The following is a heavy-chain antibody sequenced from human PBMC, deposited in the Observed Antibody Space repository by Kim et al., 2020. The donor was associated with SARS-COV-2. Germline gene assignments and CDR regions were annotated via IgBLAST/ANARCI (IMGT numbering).Heavy chain of an antibody. V-gene: IGHV6-1*01. CDR1: GDSVSSNSAA. D-gene: IGHD6-13*01. Sequence: QTLSLTCAISGDSVSSNSAAWNWIRQSPSRGLEWLGRTYYRSKWYNDYAVSVKSRITINPDTSKNQFSLQLNSVTPEDTAVYYCARDIRIAAAGYGPSLHGMDVWGQGTTGTVS. J-gene: IGHJ6*02. CDR2: TYYRSKWYN. CDR3: ARDIRIAAAGYGPSLHGMDV.